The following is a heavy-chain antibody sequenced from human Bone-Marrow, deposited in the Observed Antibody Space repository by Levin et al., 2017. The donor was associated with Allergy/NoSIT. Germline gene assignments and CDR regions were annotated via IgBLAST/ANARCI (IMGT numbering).Heavy chain of an antibody. CDR3: AREDGYVFDF. Sequence: SQTLSLTCSLSGGSISTGGFHWSWVRQRPGKGLEWIGYIYYSGNTYYNPSLQSRLSISIDTSKNQFSLRLTSVTAADTAVYYCAREDGYVFDFWGQGTLVTVSS. CDR2: IYYSGNT. D-gene: IGHD5-24*01. CDR1: GGSISTGGFH. V-gene: IGHV4-31*03. J-gene: IGHJ4*02.